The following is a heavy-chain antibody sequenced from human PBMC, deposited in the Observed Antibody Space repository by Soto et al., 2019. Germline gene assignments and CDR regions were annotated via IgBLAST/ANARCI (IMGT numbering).Heavy chain of an antibody. CDR2: IYHSGST. D-gene: IGHD5-18*01. J-gene: IGHJ5*02. CDR1: GGSISSGGYS. CDR3: ARDTSPYSYGLGSGNWFDP. V-gene: IGHV4-30-2*01. Sequence: TLSLTCAVSGGSISSGGYSWSWIRQPPGKGLEWIGYIYHSGSTYYNPSLESRVTISVDRSKNQFSLKLSSVTAADTAVYYCARDTSPYSYGLGSGNWFDPWGQRTLVTVSS.